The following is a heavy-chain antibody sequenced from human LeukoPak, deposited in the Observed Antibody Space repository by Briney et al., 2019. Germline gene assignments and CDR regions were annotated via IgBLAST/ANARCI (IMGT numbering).Heavy chain of an antibody. V-gene: IGHV4-59*01. Sequence: PETLSLTCTVSGGSISSYYWSWIRQPPGKGLEWIGYIYYSGSTNYNPSLKSRVTISVDTSKNQFSLKLSSVTAADTAVYYCARVDPDSSSTLEVFDYWGRGTLVTVSS. CDR1: GGSISSYY. CDR3: ARVDPDSSSTLEVFDY. CDR2: IYYSGST. D-gene: IGHD6-6*01. J-gene: IGHJ4*02.